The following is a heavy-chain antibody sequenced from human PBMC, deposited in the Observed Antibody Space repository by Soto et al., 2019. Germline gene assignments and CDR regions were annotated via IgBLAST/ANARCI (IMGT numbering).Heavy chain of an antibody. Sequence: PSETLSLTCTVSGGSISSSSYYWGWIRQPPGKGLEWIGSIYYSGSTYYNPSLKSRVTISVDTSKNQFSLKLSSVTAADTAVYYCARHGEWLRFYYYYGMDVWGQGTTVTVSS. J-gene: IGHJ6*02. CDR3: ARHGEWLRFYYYYGMDV. CDR2: IYYSGST. V-gene: IGHV4-39*01. CDR1: GGSISSSSYY. D-gene: IGHD5-12*01.